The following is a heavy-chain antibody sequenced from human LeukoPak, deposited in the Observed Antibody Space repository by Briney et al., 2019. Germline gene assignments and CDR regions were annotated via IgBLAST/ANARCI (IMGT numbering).Heavy chain of an antibody. CDR1: GGSISSRYY. J-gene: IGHJ4*02. Sequence: PSETLSLTCSVSGGSISSRYYWGWIRQSPGKGLEWIGGLYYTGSTYYNPSLKSRITISVDTSKNQFSLKVTSVTAADTAVYYCASVYSLYDNWGQGILVIVSS. D-gene: IGHD6-13*01. CDR3: ASVYSLYDN. V-gene: IGHV4-39*01. CDR2: LYYTGST.